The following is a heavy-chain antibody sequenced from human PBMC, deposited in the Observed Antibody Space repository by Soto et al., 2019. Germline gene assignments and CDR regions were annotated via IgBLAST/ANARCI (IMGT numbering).Heavy chain of an antibody. Sequence: ASVKVPCKASGYTFSGYYMRWVRQAPGQGLEWMGWINPNSGGTNYVQKFQGRVTMTRDTSISTVYMELSRLRSDDTAVYYCARGGYSSGWGYNYGMDVWGQGTTVTVSS. CDR2: INPNSGGT. V-gene: IGHV1-2*02. D-gene: IGHD6-19*01. J-gene: IGHJ6*02. CDR1: GYTFSGYY. CDR3: ARGGYSSGWGYNYGMDV.